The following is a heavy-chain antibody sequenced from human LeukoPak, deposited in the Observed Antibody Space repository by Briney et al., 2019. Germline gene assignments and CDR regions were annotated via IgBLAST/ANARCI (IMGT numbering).Heavy chain of an antibody. CDR2: IYYSGST. J-gene: IGHJ4*02. CDR3: ARGARAGYNLEPFDY. V-gene: IGHV4-59*08. Sequence: PSETLSLTCTVSGGSMSSYYWSWIRQPPGKGLEGIGYIYYSGSTKYNPSLKSRVTISVDTSKNQFSLKLSSVTAADTAVNYCARGARAGYNLEPFDYWGQGTLVTVSS. D-gene: IGHD5-24*01. CDR1: GGSMSSYY.